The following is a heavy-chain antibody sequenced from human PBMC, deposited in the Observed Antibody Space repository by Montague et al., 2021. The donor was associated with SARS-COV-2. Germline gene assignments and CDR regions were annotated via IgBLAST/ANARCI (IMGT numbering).Heavy chain of an antibody. CDR2: MYDSGGT. V-gene: IGHV4-31*03. Sequence: TLSLTCTVSGGSISNGGYYCSWIRQHPGKGLEWIGYMYDSGGTYYNPSLTSRVTMSLDTPKNQFSLKLSSVTAADTAVYYCARGDGVVVAAPYIWGQGTMVTVSS. CDR1: GGSISNGGYY. CDR3: ARGDGVVVAAPYI. D-gene: IGHD2-15*01. J-gene: IGHJ3*02.